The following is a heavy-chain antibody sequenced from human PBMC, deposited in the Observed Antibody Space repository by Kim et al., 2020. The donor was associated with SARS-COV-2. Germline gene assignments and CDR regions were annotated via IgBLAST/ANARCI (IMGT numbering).Heavy chain of an antibody. Sequence: ASVKVSCKASGYTFTSYAMNWVRQAPGQGLEWMGWINTNTGNPTYAQGFTGRFVFSLDTSVSTAYLQISSLKAEDTAVYYCAREEYGYDILTGYYRYYYYGMDVWGQGTTVTVAS. D-gene: IGHD3-9*01. CDR2: INTNTGNP. CDR3: AREEYGYDILTGYYRYYYYGMDV. J-gene: IGHJ6*02. V-gene: IGHV7-4-1*02. CDR1: GYTFTSYA.